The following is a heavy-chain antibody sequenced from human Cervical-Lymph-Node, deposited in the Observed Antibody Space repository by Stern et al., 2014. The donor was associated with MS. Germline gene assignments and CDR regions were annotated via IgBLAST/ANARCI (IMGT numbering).Heavy chain of an antibody. CDR3: ATTRWGLFTWNWFDP. CDR2: IHDSGST. V-gene: IGHV4-61*02. CDR1: GGSISSSGYY. J-gene: IGHJ5*02. Sequence: VQLVESGPGLVKPSQTLSLTCTVSGGSISSSGYYWSWIRQPADKGLEWIGRIHDSGSTYYNPSLKSRVTTSMDTAKNQTLLKLPSVTAADTAVYYCATTRWGLFTWNWFDPWGQGTLVTVSS. D-gene: IGHD2-21*01.